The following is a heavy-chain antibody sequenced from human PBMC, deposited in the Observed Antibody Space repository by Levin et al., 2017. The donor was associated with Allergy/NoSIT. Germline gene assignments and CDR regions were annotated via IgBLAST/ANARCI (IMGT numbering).Heavy chain of an antibody. Sequence: ASVKVSCAASGFTFSSYWMSWVRQAPGKGLEWVANIKQDGSEKYYVDSVKGRFTISRDNAKNSLYLQMNSLRAEDTAVYYCARDMGYNWFDPWGQGTLVTVSS. D-gene: IGHD3-10*01. J-gene: IGHJ5*02. CDR3: ARDMGYNWFDP. CDR2: IKQDGSEK. CDR1: GFTFSSYW. V-gene: IGHV3-7*01.